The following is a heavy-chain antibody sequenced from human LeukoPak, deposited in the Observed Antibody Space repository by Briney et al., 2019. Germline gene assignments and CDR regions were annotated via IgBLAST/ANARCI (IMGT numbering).Heavy chain of an antibody. D-gene: IGHD5-24*01. J-gene: IGHJ4*02. CDR1: GGSISSGDYY. CDR2: INHSGST. Sequence: SETLSLTCTVSGGSISSGDYYWSWIRQPPGKGLEWIGEINHSGSTNYNPSLKSRVTISVDTSKNQFSLKLSSVTAADTAVYYCARGWRWLQRGAPFHYWGQGTLVTVSS. CDR3: ARGWRWLQRGAPFHY. V-gene: IGHV4-39*07.